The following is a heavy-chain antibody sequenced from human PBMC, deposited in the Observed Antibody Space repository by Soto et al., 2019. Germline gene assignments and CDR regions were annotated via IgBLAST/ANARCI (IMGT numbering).Heavy chain of an antibody. Sequence: GGSLRLSCAASGFTFSDYYMSWIRQAPGKGLEWVSYISSSSSYTNYADSVKGRFTISRDNAKNSLYLQMNSLRAEDTAVYYCARVGIFGAQNNWFDPWGQGTLVTVPQ. V-gene: IGHV3-11*06. D-gene: IGHD3-3*01. J-gene: IGHJ5*02. CDR1: GFTFSDYY. CDR3: ARVGIFGAQNNWFDP. CDR2: ISSSSSYT.